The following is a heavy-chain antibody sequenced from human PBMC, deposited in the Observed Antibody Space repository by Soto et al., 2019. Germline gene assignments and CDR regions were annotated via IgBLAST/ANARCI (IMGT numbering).Heavy chain of an antibody. D-gene: IGHD2-2*01. CDR2: IYHRGSP. CDR1: GASITSYY. J-gene: IGHJ5*02. CDR3: AREDFGSCSSTTCLNWFDP. V-gene: IGHV4-59*01. Sequence: QVLLQESGPGLVKPSETLSLTCSVSGASITSYYWSWIRQPPGKGLEWIGYIYHRGSPSYNPSLKSRVTISVDTSKNQLSLRLVSVTAADTALYFCAREDFGSCSSTTCLNWFDPWGQGTLVTVSS.